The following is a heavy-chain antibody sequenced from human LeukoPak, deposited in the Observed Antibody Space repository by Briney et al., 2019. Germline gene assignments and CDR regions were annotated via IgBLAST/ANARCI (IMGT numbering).Heavy chain of an antibody. V-gene: IGHV3-30*02. CDR3: AKDRIVVVPAAILAPFDY. D-gene: IGHD2-2*01. CDR1: GFTFSSYG. Sequence: PGGSLRLSCAASGFTFSSYGMHWVRQAPGKGLEWVAFIRYDGSNKYYADSVKGRFTISRDNSKNTLYLQMNSLRAEDTAVYYCAKDRIVVVPAAILAPFDYWGQGTLVTVSS. CDR2: IRYDGSNK. J-gene: IGHJ4*02.